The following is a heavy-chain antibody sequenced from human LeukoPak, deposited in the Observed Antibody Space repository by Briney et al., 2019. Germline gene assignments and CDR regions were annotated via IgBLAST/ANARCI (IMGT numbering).Heavy chain of an antibody. CDR3: AKRRGGSYYDAFDI. D-gene: IGHD1-26*01. CDR1: GITFSSSW. J-gene: IGHJ3*02. V-gene: IGHV3-7*03. CDR2: IKPDGSVK. Sequence: GGPLRLSCVASGITFSSSWMSWVRQAPGKGLEWVANIKPDGSVKYYADSVKGRFTISRDNAENSLYLQMNSLRAEDTAVYYCAKRRGGSYYDAFDIWGQGTMVTVSS.